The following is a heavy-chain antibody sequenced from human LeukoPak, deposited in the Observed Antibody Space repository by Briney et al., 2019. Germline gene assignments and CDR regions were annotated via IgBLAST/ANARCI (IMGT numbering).Heavy chain of an antibody. CDR2: INPNSGGT. D-gene: IGHD6-19*01. CDR1: GYTFTGYY. V-gene: IGHV1-2*02. Sequence: ASVKVSCKASGYTFTGYYMHWVRQAPGQGLEWMGWINPNSGGTNYAQKFQGRVTMTRDTSISTVYMELRSLRSDDTVVYYCARGGSGWFSDYWGQGTLVTVSS. J-gene: IGHJ4*02. CDR3: ARGGSGWFSDY.